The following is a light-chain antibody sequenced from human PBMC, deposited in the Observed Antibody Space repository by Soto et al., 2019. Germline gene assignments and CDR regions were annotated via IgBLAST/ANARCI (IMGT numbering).Light chain of an antibody. CDR3: HQYGSSHRT. CDR2: DAY. J-gene: IGKJ1*01. Sequence: LLTQSPSTLSLPPGERATLSCRARQGVGSSYLAWYQQKHGQAPRLLLFDAYNRAHGIPDRFSGGGGGTALTLPISRLEPEDFVVFYCHQYGSSHRTFGQGTKVDIK. CDR1: QGVGSSY. V-gene: IGKV3-20*01.